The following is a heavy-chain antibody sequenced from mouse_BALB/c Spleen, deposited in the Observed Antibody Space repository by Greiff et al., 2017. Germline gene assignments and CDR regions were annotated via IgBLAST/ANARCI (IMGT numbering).Heavy chain of an antibody. CDR3: ASGKAPDYGNYVGAMDY. CDR2: ILPGSGST. Sequence: VQLQQSGAELMKPGASVKISCTATGYTFSSYWIEWVKQRPGHGLEWIGEILPGSGSTNYTAKFKGKATFTADTSSNTAYMQLSSLTSEDSAVYYCASGKAPDYGNYVGAMDYWGQGTSVTVSS. J-gene: IGHJ4*01. V-gene: IGHV1-9*01. CDR1: GYTFSSYW. D-gene: IGHD2-1*01.